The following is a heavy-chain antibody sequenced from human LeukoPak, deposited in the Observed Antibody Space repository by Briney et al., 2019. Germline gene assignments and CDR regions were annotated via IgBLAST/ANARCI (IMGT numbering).Heavy chain of an antibody. CDR2: ISYEGGNK. J-gene: IGHJ6*02. Sequence: EAGGSLRLSCAASGFTFSYYGLHWVRQAPGKGLEWVAVISYEGGNKYYADSVKGRFTISRNNSKNTLYLQMNSLRPEDTAVYYCAKESHGTSSLHYYNGMDVWGQGTTVTVSS. V-gene: IGHV3-30*18. CDR1: GFTFSYYG. D-gene: IGHD2-2*01. CDR3: AKESHGTSSLHYYNGMDV.